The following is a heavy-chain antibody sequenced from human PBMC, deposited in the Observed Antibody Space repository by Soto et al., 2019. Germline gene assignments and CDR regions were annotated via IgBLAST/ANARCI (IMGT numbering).Heavy chain of an antibody. CDR3: ARAAIIVVVTADEYYYYCMDV. J-gene: IGHJ6*02. CDR2: IIPIFGTA. CDR1: GGTFSSYA. Sequence: QVQLVQSGAEVKKPGSSVKVSCKASGGTFSSYAISWVRQAPGQGLEWMGGIIPIFGTANYAQKFQGRVTITADESTSTAYMELSSLRSEDTAVYYCARAAIIVVVTADEYYYYCMDVWGQGTTVTVSS. V-gene: IGHV1-69*12. D-gene: IGHD2-21*02.